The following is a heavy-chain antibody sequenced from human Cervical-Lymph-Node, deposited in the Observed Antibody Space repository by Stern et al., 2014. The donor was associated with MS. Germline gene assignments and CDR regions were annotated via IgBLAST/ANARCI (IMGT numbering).Heavy chain of an antibody. Sequence: QVQLQESGPRLVKPSQTLSLTCTVSGASITSGSYHWAWIRQPAGKGLEWIGRIFSSGASNYNPSLGSRVTISLDASKNHFSLKLTSVTAADTAVYYCAREGLVDFWSGHAKWGQGTLVTVSS. J-gene: IGHJ4*02. CDR3: AREGLVDFWSGHAK. V-gene: IGHV4-61*02. CDR1: GASITSGSYH. D-gene: IGHD3-3*01. CDR2: IFSSGAS.